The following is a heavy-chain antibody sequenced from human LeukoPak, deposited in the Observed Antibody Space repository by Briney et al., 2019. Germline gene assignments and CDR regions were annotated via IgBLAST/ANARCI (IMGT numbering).Heavy chain of an antibody. J-gene: IGHJ6*04. CDR1: GGPFSDYA. CDR2: FIPILGTA. Sequence: SVKVSFKASGGPFSDYALNWVRQAPGQGLEWMGVFIPILGTANSTQKFQDRVTITADISTNTVYMELSSLRSEDTAVYFCAGIPVFGVVLHQEPVWGKGTTVTVSS. CDR3: AGIPVFGVVLHQEPV. V-gene: IGHV1-69*10. D-gene: IGHD3-3*01.